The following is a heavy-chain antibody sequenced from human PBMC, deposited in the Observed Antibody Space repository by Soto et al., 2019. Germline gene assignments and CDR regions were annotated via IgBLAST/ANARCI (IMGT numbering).Heavy chain of an antibody. CDR2: IIPIVNKP. Sequence: QVQLVQSGAEVKKPGSSVKVSCKASGGTFSSYTFNWVRQAPGQGLEWMGRIIPIVNKPNYAQKFQGRVTITADKSTSTAYMELSSLRSEDTAVYYWARAYGSGSYRHFDSWGQGTLVTVSS. D-gene: IGHD3-10*01. V-gene: IGHV1-69*08. CDR1: GGTFSSYT. J-gene: IGHJ4*02. CDR3: ARAYGSGSYRHFDS.